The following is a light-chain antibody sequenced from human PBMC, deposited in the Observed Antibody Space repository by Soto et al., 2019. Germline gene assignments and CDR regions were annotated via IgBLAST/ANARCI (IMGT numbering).Light chain of an antibody. CDR1: SSDVGDYKY. Sequence: QSALTQPPSASGSPGQSVTISCTGTSSDVGDYKYVSWYQQHPGEAPKLMIYEVSKRPSGVPDRFSGSKSGNTASLTVSGLQAEDEADYYCSSYAGSNSYVFGTVTKLTVL. CDR2: EVS. J-gene: IGLJ1*01. V-gene: IGLV2-8*01. CDR3: SSYAGSNSYV.